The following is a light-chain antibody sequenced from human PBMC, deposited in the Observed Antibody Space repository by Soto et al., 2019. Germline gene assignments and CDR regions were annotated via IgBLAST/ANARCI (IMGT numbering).Light chain of an antibody. CDR2: GAS. J-gene: IGKJ1*01. V-gene: IGKV3-15*01. CDR1: QSVSSK. Sequence: EIVMTQSPATLSVSPGGRATLSCRSSQSVSSKLAWYQQKPGQAPRLFIYGASTRATGIPARFSGSGSGTEFTLTISSLQSEDFAVYYCQQYNNWPRRTFGQGTKVEIK. CDR3: QQYNNWPRRT.